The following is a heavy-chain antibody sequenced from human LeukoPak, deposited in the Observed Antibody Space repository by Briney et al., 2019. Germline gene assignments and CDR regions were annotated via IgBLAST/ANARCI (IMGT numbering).Heavy chain of an antibody. V-gene: IGHV4-59*01. CDR2: IYYSGST. CDR1: GGSISSYY. Sequence: SETLSLTCTVSGGSISSYYWSWIRQPPGKGLEWIGYIYYSGSTNYNPSLKSRVTISVDTSKNQFSLKLSSVTAADTAVYYCARDLYDILAGLPYGMDVWGQGTTVTVSS. J-gene: IGHJ6*02. D-gene: IGHD3-9*01. CDR3: ARDLYDILAGLPYGMDV.